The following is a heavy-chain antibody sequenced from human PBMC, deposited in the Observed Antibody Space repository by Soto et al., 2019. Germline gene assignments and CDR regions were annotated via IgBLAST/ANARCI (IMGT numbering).Heavy chain of an antibody. D-gene: IGHD3-10*01. CDR3: ARVSGIYYYGMDV. Sequence: QVQLQQWGAGLLKPSETLSLTCAVYGGSFSGYYWSWIRQPPGKGLEWIGEINHSGSTNYNPSLKSRVPISVDPSKNQFSLKLRSVTAADTAVYYCARVSGIYYYGMDVWGQGTTVTVSS. V-gene: IGHV4-34*01. CDR2: INHSGST. CDR1: GGSFSGYY. J-gene: IGHJ6*02.